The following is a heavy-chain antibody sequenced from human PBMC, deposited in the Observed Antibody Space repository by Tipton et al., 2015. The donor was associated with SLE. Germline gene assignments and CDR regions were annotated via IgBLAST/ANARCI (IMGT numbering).Heavy chain of an antibody. CDR3: ARGIAADPYN. Sequence: TLSLTCAVYGGSFSGYYWSWTRQPPGKGLEWIGEINHSGSTNYNPSLKSRVTISVDTSKNQFSLKLSSVTAADTAVYYCARGIAADPYNWGQGTLVTVS. J-gene: IGHJ4*02. CDR1: GGSFSGYY. V-gene: IGHV4-34*01. D-gene: IGHD6-13*01. CDR2: INHSGST.